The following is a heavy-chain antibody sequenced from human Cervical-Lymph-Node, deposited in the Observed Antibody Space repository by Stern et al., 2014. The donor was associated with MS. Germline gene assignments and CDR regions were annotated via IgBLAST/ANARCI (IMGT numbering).Heavy chain of an antibody. V-gene: IGHV4-59*01. CDR1: GGSIYNYY. Sequence: QLQLQESGPGLVKPSETLSLTCTVSGGSIYNYYWTWIRQPPGKGLEWIWHIDYSGSTNYNPSLESRVTMSVDSSKNEFSLILTSVTAADTAVYYCARALRNAYTWFDPWGQGTLVTVSS. D-gene: IGHD2-2*01. J-gene: IGHJ5*01. CDR3: ARALRNAYTWFDP. CDR2: IDYSGST.